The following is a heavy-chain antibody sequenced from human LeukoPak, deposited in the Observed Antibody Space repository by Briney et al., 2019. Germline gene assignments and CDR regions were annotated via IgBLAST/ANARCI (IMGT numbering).Heavy chain of an antibody. Sequence: GGSLRLSCAASGFTFSGYAMHWVRQAPGKGLEWVAVISYDGSNKYYADSVKGRFTISRDNSKNTLYLQMNSLRAEDTAVYYCARNPTTTVVTLNWFDPWGQGTLVTVSS. D-gene: IGHD4-23*01. J-gene: IGHJ5*02. CDR2: ISYDGSNK. CDR3: ARNPTTTVVTLNWFDP. CDR1: GFTFSGYA. V-gene: IGHV3-30-3*01.